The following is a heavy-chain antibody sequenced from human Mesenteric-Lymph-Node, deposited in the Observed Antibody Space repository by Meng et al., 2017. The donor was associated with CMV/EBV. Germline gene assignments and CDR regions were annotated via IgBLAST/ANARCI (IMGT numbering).Heavy chain of an antibody. CDR1: GGSFSGYY. CDR2: IYYSGNT. Sequence: SETLSLTCAVYGGSFSGYYWSWIRQPPGKGLEWIGYIYYSGNTNYNPSLTSRVTISVDTSKNQFSLKLSSVTAADTAVYYCARRYCSSTSCYGGMDVWGQGTMVTVSS. J-gene: IGHJ6*02. CDR3: ARRYCSSTSCYGGMDV. D-gene: IGHD2-2*01. V-gene: IGHV4-59*01.